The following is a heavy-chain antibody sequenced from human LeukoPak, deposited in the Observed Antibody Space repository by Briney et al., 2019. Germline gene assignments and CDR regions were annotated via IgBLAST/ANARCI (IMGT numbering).Heavy chain of an antibody. J-gene: IGHJ6*03. D-gene: IGHD3-3*01. CDR2: IYTSGST. V-gene: IGHV4-61*02. CDR3: ARDRRLDVLRSYYYYMDV. CDR1: GGSISSGSYY. Sequence: SETLSLTCTVSGGSISSGSYYWSWIRQPAGKGLEWIGRIYTSGSTNYNPSLKSRVTISVDTSKNQFSLKLSSVTAADTAVYYCARDRRLDVLRSYYYYMDVWGKGTTVTVSS.